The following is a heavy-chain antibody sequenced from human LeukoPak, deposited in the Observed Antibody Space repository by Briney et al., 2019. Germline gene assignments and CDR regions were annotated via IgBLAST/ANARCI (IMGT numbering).Heavy chain of an antibody. CDR3: ARSIFYYYYGMDV. CDR2: VYYSGTT. CDR1: GGSISSSSYY. Sequence: SETLSLTCTVSGGSISSSSYYWGWIRQPPGKGLEWIGSVYYSGTTYYNPSLKSRVTISVDTSKNQFSLKLGSVTAADTAVYYCARSIFYYYYGMDVWGQGTTVTVSS. D-gene: IGHD6-6*01. J-gene: IGHJ6*02. V-gene: IGHV4-39*07.